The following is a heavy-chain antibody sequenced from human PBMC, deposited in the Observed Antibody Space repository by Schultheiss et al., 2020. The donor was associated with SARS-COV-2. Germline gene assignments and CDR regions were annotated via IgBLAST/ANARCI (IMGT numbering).Heavy chain of an antibody. J-gene: IGHJ6*02. D-gene: IGHD2-2*01. CDR2: ISGSGSNK. Sequence: GGSLRLSCAASGFTFSIYAMHWVRQAPGKGLKWLSAISGSGSNKYYADSVKGRFTISRDNAKNSLYLQMNSLRAEDTAVYYCARGYCSSTSCYSFGMDVWGQGTTVTVSS. V-gene: IGHV3-21*01. CDR3: ARGYCSSTSCYSFGMDV. CDR1: GFTFSIYA.